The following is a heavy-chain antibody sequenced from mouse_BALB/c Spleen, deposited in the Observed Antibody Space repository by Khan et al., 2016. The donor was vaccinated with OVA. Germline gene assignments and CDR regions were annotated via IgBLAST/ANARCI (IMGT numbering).Heavy chain of an antibody. CDR2: INSTGGST. V-gene: IGHV5-6-3*01. CDR1: GFTFSSYG. CDR3: ARMSRTIN. Sequence: DVKLVESGGGLVQPGGSLKLSCAASGFTFSSYGMSWVRQTPDKRLELVATINSTGGSTYYPDSVQGRFTIYRDNDKNTLYLQMSSLKSEDTAMYYGARMSRTINWGQGTTLTVSS. J-gene: IGHJ2*01.